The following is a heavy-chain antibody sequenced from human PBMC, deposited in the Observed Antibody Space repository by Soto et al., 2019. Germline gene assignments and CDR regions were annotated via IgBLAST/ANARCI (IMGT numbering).Heavy chain of an antibody. CDR1: GGSISPYY. CDR3: ARLGGFYQAFDS. J-gene: IGHJ4*02. Sequence: SETLSLTCAVSGGSISPYYWAWIRRPPGKGLEWLGYIYFGGTTTYNPSLKSRLTMSFDTSKNQFSLKLTSVAAADTAVYYCARLGGFYQAFDSWGQGALVTVSS. V-gene: IGHV4-59*12. D-gene: IGHD3-22*01. CDR2: IYFGGTT.